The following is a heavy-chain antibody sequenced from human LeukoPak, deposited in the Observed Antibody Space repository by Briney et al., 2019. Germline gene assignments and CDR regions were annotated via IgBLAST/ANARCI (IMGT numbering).Heavy chain of an antibody. J-gene: IGHJ1*01. CDR3: ARSDSSGYSLMEH. D-gene: IGHD3-22*01. CDR2: IYYSGST. Sequence: PSETLSFTCTVSGGSISSYYWSWIRQPPGKGLEWIGYIYYSGSTNYNPSLKSRVTISVDTSKNQFSLKLSSVTAADTAVYYCARSDSSGYSLMEHWGQGTLVTVSS. CDR1: GGSISSYY. V-gene: IGHV4-59*01.